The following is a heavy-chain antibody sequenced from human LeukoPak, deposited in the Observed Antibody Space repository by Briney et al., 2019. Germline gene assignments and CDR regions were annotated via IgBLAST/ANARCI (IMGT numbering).Heavy chain of an antibody. CDR2: IRSKANSYAT. CDR1: GFTFSGSA. V-gene: IGHV3-73*01. CDR3: TQTGDHHAFDI. Sequence: GGSLRLSCAASGFTFSGSAMHWVRQASGKGLEWVGRIRSKANSYATAYAASVKGRFTISRDDSKNTAYLQTNSLKTEDTAVYYCTQTGDHHAFDIWGQGTMVTVSS. J-gene: IGHJ3*02. D-gene: IGHD2-21*01.